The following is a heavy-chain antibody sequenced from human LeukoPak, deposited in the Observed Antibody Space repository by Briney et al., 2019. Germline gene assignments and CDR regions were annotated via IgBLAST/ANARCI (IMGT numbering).Heavy chain of an antibody. CDR1: GYTLTELS. V-gene: IGHV1-24*01. D-gene: IGHD3-22*01. CDR3: ATVKYYDSSGYYFPRVWFDP. CDR2: FDPEDGET. Sequence: ASVKVSCKVSGYTLTELSMHWVRQAPGKGLEWTGGFDPEDGETIYAQKFQGRVTMTEDTSTDTAYMELSSLRSEDTAVYYCATVKYYDSSGYYFPRVWFDPWGQGTLVTVSS. J-gene: IGHJ5*02.